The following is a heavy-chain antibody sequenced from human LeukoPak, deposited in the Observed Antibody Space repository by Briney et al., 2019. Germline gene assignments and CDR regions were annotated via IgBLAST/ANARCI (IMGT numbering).Heavy chain of an antibody. Sequence: GGSLRLSCAASGFSFSAHRMSWVRQAPGKGLEGVANIKEDGSEKYYVDSVKGRFTISRDSAKNSLYLQMNSLRAEDTAVYYCARDLYSQYWGQGTLVTVSS. J-gene: IGHJ4*02. CDR2: IKEDGSEK. CDR1: GFSFSAHR. CDR3: ARDLYSQY. D-gene: IGHD2-21*01. V-gene: IGHV3-7*01.